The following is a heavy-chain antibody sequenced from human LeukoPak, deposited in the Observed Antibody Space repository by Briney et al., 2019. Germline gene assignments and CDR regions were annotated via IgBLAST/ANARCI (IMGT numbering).Heavy chain of an antibody. Sequence: NPSQTLSLTCAVYGGSFSGYYWSWIRQPPGKGLEWIGYIYHSGSTYYNPSLKSRVTISVDRSKNQFSLKLSSVTAADTAVYYCARGNSNHDAFDIWGQGTMVTVSS. J-gene: IGHJ3*02. CDR2: IYHSGST. CDR3: ARGNSNHDAFDI. D-gene: IGHD4-11*01. CDR1: GGSFSGYY. V-gene: IGHV4-30-2*01.